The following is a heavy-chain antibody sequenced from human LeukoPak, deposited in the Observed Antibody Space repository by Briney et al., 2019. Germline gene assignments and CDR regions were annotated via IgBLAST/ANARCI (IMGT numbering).Heavy chain of an antibody. J-gene: IGHJ2*01. CDR2: IYHSGST. V-gene: IGHV4-30-2*01. CDR1: GGSISSGGYS. Sequence: SETLSLTCAVSGGSISSGGYSWSWIRQPPGKGLEWIGYIYHSGSTFYNPSLKSRVTISVDTSKNQFSLKLSSVTAADTAVYYCARGRIAARPGYWYFDLWGRGTLVTVSS. CDR3: ARGRIAARPGYWYFDL. D-gene: IGHD6-6*01.